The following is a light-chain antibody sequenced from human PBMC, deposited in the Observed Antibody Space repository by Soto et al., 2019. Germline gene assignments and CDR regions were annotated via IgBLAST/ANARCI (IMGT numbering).Light chain of an antibody. V-gene: IGKV3-20*01. CDR3: QQYGTSPSWT. CDR2: GAS. J-gene: IGKJ1*01. Sequence: EIVLTQSPGTLALSPGERACLSCRASQSIANSLAWYQQKPGQAPRLLIFGASNRATGIPDRFSGSGSGTDFSLTISRLEPEDFAVYYCQQYGTSPSWTLGQGTKVDIK. CDR1: QSIANS.